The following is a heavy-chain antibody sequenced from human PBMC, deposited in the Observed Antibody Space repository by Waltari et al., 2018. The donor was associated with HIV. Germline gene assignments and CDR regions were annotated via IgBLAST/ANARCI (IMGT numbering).Heavy chain of an antibody. CDR3: ARGVGSAYYFDH. CDR2: INTDGSGT. Sequence: EVQLVESGGGLVQPGGYLRLSCTASGFTFSSYWMHWVRQAPGKGLVWVSVINTDGSGTNYADSVKGRFTISRDNAKNTLYLRMNSLRAEDTAVYYCARGVGSAYYFDHWGQGTLVTVSS. J-gene: IGHJ4*02. CDR1: GFTFSSYW. V-gene: IGHV3-74*01. D-gene: IGHD1-26*01.